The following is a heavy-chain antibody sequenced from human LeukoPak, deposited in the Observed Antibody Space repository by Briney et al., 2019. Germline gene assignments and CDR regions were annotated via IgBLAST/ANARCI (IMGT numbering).Heavy chain of an antibody. J-gene: IGHJ4*02. V-gene: IGHV3-30*02. CDR3: ARLTGTFDY. CDR2: IRYDGINK. Sequence: GGSLRLSCVASGFTFSSYGMHWVRQAPGKGLEWVAFIRYDGINKYYADSVKGRFTISRDNSKNTLYLQMNSLRAEDTAVYYCARLTGTFDYWGQGTLVTVSS. CDR1: GFTFSSYG. D-gene: IGHD7-27*01.